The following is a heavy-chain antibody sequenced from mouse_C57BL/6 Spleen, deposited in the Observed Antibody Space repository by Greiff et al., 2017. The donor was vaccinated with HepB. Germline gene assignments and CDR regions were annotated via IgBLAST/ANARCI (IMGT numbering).Heavy chain of an antibody. CDR2: IHPSDSDT. J-gene: IGHJ4*01. D-gene: IGHD1-1*01. CDR1: GYTFTSYW. Sequence: QVQLQQSGAELVKPGASVKVSCKASGYTFTSYWMHWVKQRPGQGLEWIGRIHPSDSDTNYNQKFKGKATLTVDKSSSTAYMQLSSLTSEDSAVYYCAIEGIYYYGSRLYYYAMDYWGQGTSVTVSS. V-gene: IGHV1-74*01. CDR3: AIEGIYYYGSRLYYYAMDY.